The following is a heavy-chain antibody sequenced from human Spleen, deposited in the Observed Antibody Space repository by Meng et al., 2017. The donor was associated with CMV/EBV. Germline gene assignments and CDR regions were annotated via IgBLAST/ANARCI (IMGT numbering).Heavy chain of an antibody. CDR1: FNTYD. Sequence: FNTYDINWVRPAPGQGLEWMGGIIPIFHTTRYAQRFQGRVTITTDESTSTVYMEVTSLRSEDTAVYYCARNKDIVVVPAAISLAFDYWGQGTLVTVSS. CDR2: IIPIFHTT. CDR3: ARNKDIVVVPAAISLAFDY. D-gene: IGHD2-2*01. J-gene: IGHJ4*02. V-gene: IGHV1-69*05.